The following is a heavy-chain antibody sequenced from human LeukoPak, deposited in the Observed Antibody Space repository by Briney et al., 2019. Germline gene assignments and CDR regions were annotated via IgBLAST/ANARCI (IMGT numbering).Heavy chain of an antibody. CDR3: ARDQGYRYGYGDFDY. D-gene: IGHD5-18*01. CDR1: GGTFRSYA. V-gene: IGHV1-69*13. Sequence: SLKVSCKASGGTFRSYAISWVRQAPGQGREWMGGIIPTFGTANYAQKFQGRVTITADESTSTAYMELSSLRSEDTAVYYCARDQGYRYGYGDFDYWGQGTLVTVSS. CDR2: IIPTFGTA. J-gene: IGHJ4*02.